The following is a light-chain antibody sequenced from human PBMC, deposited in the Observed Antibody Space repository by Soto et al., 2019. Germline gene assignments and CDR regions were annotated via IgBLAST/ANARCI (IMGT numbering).Light chain of an antibody. Sequence: DIQMTQSPSSLSASVGDRVTITCRASQDISNYLAWYQQKPEKVPKLLIYAASTLQSGVPSRFSGSGAGTDFTLTISSLQPEDFATYYCQNYKSAPQTFGQGTKVEIK. V-gene: IGKV1-27*01. CDR2: AAS. CDR1: QDISNY. CDR3: QNYKSAPQT. J-gene: IGKJ1*01.